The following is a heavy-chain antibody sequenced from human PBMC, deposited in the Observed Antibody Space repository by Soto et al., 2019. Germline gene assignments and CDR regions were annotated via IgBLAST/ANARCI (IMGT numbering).Heavy chain of an antibody. CDR1: GFTFSSYA. J-gene: IGHJ3*02. CDR2: ISGSGGST. Sequence: PGESLKISCAASGFTFSSYAMSWVRQAPGKGLEWVSAISGSGGSTYYADSVKGRFTISRDNSKNTLYLQMNSLRAEDTAVYYCAKDRYSGYDFSLFMDQAPAFDIWGQGTMVTVSS. D-gene: IGHD5-12*01. V-gene: IGHV3-23*01. CDR3: AKDRYSGYDFSLFMDQAPAFDI.